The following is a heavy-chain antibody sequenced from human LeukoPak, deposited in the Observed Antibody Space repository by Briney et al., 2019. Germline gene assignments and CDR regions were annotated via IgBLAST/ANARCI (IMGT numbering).Heavy chain of an antibody. V-gene: IGHV3-11*01. D-gene: IGHD5-24*01. CDR1: GFTFSVSY. J-gene: IGHJ4*02. CDR3: ARDWIGDGYNYYHYFDY. CDR2: ISSSGSTI. Sequence: SGGSLRLSCSASGFTFSVSYMSWIRQAPGKGLEWISYISSSGSTIYYADSVKGRFTISRDNAKNSLYMQMNRLRAEDTAVYYCARDWIGDGYNYYHYFDYWGQGPLVTVSS.